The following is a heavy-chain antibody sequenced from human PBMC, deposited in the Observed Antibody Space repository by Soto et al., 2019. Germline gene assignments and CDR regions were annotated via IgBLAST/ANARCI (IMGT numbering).Heavy chain of an antibody. V-gene: IGHV3-53*01. CDR1: EFNVTNGH. D-gene: IGHD4-17*01. CDR3: AGDWNGDKYFDY. CDR2: IFGDGNT. J-gene: IGHJ4*02. Sequence: GGSLRLSCAASEFNVTNGHMNWVRQAPGKGLEWVSVIFGDGNTKYGDSVKGRITISRDTSKNTVYLQMNSLRAEDTAVYYCAGDWNGDKYFDYWDQGTLVTVSS.